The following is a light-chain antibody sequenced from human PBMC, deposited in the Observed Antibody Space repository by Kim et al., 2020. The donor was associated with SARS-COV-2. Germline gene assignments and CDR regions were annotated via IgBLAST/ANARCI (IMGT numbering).Light chain of an antibody. CDR1: SLRSYY. Sequence: SSELTQDPAVYVALGQTVRITCQGDSLRSYYANWYQQKPGQAPIVVIYGKNNRPSGIPDRFSGSSSGDTASLTITGTQAGDEADYYCNSRGSNDNVLFGGGTQLTVL. V-gene: IGLV3-19*01. J-gene: IGLJ2*01. CDR3: NSRGSNDNVL. CDR2: GKN.